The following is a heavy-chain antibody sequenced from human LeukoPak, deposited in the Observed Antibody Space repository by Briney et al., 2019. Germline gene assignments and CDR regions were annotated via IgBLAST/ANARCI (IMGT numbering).Heavy chain of an antibody. D-gene: IGHD5-18*01. J-gene: IGHJ3*02. V-gene: IGHV3-48*03. CDR2: ISSSGTTI. CDR3: ARGANYGYLWNAFDI. Sequence: PGGSLRLSCAASGFTFSTYEMNWVRQAPGKGLEWVSYISSSGTTIYYADSVKGRFTISRDNAKNSLYLQMNSLRAEDTTVYYCARGANYGYLWNAFDIWGQGTMVTVSS. CDR1: GFTFSTYE.